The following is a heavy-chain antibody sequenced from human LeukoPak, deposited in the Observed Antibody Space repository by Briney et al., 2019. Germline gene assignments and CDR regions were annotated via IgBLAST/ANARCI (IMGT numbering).Heavy chain of an antibody. V-gene: IGHV1-18*04. CDR2: ISAYNGNT. Sequence: GASVTVSCKASGYTFTGYYMRWVRQAPGQGLEWMGWISAYNGNTNYAQKLQGRVTMTTDTSTSTAYMELRSLRSDDTAVYYCARVADTMVRGVTYYYYYGMDVWGKGTTVTVSS. D-gene: IGHD3-10*01. J-gene: IGHJ6*04. CDR1: GYTFTGYY. CDR3: ARVADTMVRGVTYYYYYGMDV.